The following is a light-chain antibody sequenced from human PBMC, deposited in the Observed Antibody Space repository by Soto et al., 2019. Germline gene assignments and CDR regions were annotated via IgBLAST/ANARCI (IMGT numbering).Light chain of an antibody. CDR1: QSIRSW. CDR3: QQYNDYPRT. Sequence: DIQMTQSPSTSSASVGDTVTITCRASQSIRSWLAWYQQKPGKAPKLLIYGASSLESGVPSRFSGSGSGTEFTLTISSLQPDDFATYYCQQYNDYPRTFGRGTKVEIK. V-gene: IGKV1-5*03. CDR2: GAS. J-gene: IGKJ1*01.